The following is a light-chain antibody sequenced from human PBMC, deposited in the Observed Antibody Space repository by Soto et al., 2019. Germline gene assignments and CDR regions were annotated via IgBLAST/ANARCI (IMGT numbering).Light chain of an antibody. J-gene: IGKJ1*01. Sequence: DTVLTQSPGTLSLSPGETATLTCSASHSVSSTFLAWYQQKPGQAPTLLIYDADTRATGIPARFSGSGSGTDFTLTISSLEPEDFAVYYCQQRSSWPRTFGQGTKVDIK. CDR1: HSVSSTF. V-gene: IGKV3D-20*02. CDR2: DAD. CDR3: QQRSSWPRT.